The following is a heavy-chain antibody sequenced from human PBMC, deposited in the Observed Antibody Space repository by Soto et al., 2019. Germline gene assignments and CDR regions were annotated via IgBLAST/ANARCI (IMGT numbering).Heavy chain of an antibody. D-gene: IGHD2-15*01. CDR1: GYTFTGYY. J-gene: IGHJ6*03. V-gene: IGHV1-2*04. Sequence: QVQLVQSGAEVKKPGASVKVSCKASGYTFTGYYMHWVRQAPGQGLEWMGWINPDSGGTNYAQKFQGWVTMTRDPSISTAYMELSRLRSDDTAVYYCARGYEVVAASSQPDYDYMDVWGKGTTVTVSS. CDR2: INPDSGGT. CDR3: ARGYEVVAASSQPDYDYMDV.